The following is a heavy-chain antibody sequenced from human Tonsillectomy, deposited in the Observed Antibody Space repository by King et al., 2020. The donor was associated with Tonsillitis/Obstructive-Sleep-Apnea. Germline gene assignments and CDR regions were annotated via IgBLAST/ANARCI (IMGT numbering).Heavy chain of an antibody. J-gene: IGHJ4*02. V-gene: IGHV4-39*01. CDR2: IYYSGST. CDR3: ARGLYSSGWHYFDY. Sequence: QLQESGPGLVKPSETLSLTCTVSSGSISSSSYYWGWIRQPPGKGLEWIGDIYYSGSTYYNPSLKSRVTMSVDTSKHQFSLKLSSVTAADTAVYYCARGLYSSGWHYFDYWGRGTLVTVSS. D-gene: IGHD6-19*01. CDR1: SGSISSSSYY.